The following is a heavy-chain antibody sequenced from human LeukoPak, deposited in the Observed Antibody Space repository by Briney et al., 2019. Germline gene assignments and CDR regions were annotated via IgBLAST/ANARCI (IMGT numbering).Heavy chain of an antibody. D-gene: IGHD2-15*01. Sequence: PGGSLRLSCAASGFTFSSYSMNWVRQAPGKGLEWVSSTSGSSSYIYYAESVKGRFTISRDNAKNSLHLQMNSLRAEDTAVYYCAREAVVADPPYWGQGTLVTVSS. CDR3: AREAVVADPPY. V-gene: IGHV3-21*01. CDR2: TSGSSSYI. CDR1: GFTFSSYS. J-gene: IGHJ4*02.